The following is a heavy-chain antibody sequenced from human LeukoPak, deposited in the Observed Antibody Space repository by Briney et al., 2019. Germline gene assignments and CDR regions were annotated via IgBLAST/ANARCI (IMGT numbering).Heavy chain of an antibody. CDR2: IIPILGIA. CDR3: ASYQVVVTAEDAFDI. CDR1: GGTFSSYA. V-gene: IGHV1-69*04. D-gene: IGHD2-21*02. Sequence: SVKVSCKASGGTFSSYAISWVRQAPGQGLEWMGRIIPILGIANYAQKFQGRVTITADKSTSTAYMELSSLRSEDTAVYYCASYQVVVTAEDAFDIWGQGTMVTVSS. J-gene: IGHJ3*02.